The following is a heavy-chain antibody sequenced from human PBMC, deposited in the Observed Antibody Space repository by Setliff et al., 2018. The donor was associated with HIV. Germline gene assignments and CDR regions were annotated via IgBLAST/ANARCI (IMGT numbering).Heavy chain of an antibody. CDR1: GSSISGSYY. Sequence: SETLSLTCAVSGSSISGSYYWAWIRQPPGKGLEWIANVYSDGRANYNPSLKGRVTISLDTSRTHFSLKVNSVTAADTAVYYCARGRTGHDYWGQGTLVTVSS. V-gene: IGHV4-38-2*01. CDR2: VYSDGRA. CDR3: ARGRTGHDY. D-gene: IGHD1-26*01. J-gene: IGHJ4*02.